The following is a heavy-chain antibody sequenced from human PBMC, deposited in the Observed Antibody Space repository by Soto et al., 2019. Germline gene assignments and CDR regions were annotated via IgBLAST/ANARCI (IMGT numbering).Heavy chain of an antibody. D-gene: IGHD1-1*01. V-gene: IGHV4-59*08. CDR1: GGSIIDYY. Sequence: QVQLQESGPGLVKPSETLSLTCTVSGGSIIDYYCSWFRQPPGKGLEWIGYINHNGYSAYNLSLKRQVTMSVDTSKTQFSLTLDSVTATDTAVYYCARQGYGPLHGLVDVWGQGTTVIVS. CDR2: INHNGYS. J-gene: IGHJ6*02. CDR3: ARQGYGPLHGLVDV.